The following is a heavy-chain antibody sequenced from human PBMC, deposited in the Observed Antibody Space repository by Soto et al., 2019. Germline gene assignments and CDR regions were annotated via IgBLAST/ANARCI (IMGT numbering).Heavy chain of an antibody. CDR3: AHRYVERGLSGFPN. Sequence: SGPTLVNPTETLTLTCTFSGFSLSTSGVGVGWIRQSPGKALECLALIYWDDAEHFSPSLRSRLTITKDTSKNQVVLTMTNTDPVDTATYYCAHRYVERGLSGFPNWGQGTPVTVSS. V-gene: IGHV2-5*02. J-gene: IGHJ4*02. CDR2: IYWDDAE. CDR1: GFSLSTSGVG. D-gene: IGHD3-10*02.